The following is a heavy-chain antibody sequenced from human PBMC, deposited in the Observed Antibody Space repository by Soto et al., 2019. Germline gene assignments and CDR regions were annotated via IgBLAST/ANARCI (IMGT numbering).Heavy chain of an antibody. Sequence: SETLSLTCTVSGGSISSYFWSWIRQPPGKGLEWIGYIYYSGSTNYNPSLKSRVTISVDTSKNQFSLKLSSVTAADTAVYYCARGTWIKLWQTWFDEWGQGTLVTVSS. CDR1: GGSISSYF. CDR3: ARGTWIKLWQTWFDE. J-gene: IGHJ4*02. CDR2: IYYSGST. D-gene: IGHD5-18*01. V-gene: IGHV4-59*01.